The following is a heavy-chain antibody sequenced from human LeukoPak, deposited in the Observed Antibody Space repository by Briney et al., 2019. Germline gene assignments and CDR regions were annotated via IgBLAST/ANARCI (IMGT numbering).Heavy chain of an antibody. CDR3: ARDYYYDSSGYYLGY. J-gene: IGHJ4*02. Sequence: GASVKVSCKASGYTFTSYGISWVRQAPGQGLEWMGWISAYNGNTNYAQKLQGRVTMTTDTSTSTAYMELRSLRSDDTAVYYCARDYYYDSSGYYLGYWGQGTLVTVSS. V-gene: IGHV1-18*01. CDR2: ISAYNGNT. D-gene: IGHD3-22*01. CDR1: GYTFTSYG.